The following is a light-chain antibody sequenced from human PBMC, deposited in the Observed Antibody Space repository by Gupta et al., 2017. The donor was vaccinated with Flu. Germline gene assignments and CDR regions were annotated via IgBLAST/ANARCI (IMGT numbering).Light chain of an antibody. J-gene: IGKJ3*01. CDR3: QQRSNWPAIFT. V-gene: IGKV3-11*01. Sequence: IVLTHPSATRSLSPGARATLPCRASHSVSSYLAWYQQKPGQAPRLLIYDASNRATGIPARFSGSGSGTDFTLTISSREPEDFAVYFCQQRSNWPAIFTFGPGTKVDIK. CDR1: HSVSSY. CDR2: DAS.